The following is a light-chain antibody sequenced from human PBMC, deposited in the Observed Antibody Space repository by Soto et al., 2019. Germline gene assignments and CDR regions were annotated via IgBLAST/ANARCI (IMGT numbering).Light chain of an antibody. V-gene: IGKV3-11*01. Sequence: EIVLTQSPATLSLSPGEGTTLSCRASQSVSSYLAWYQQKPGQAPRLLIYDTSNRATGVPARFSGSGSGTDFTLTISSLGPEDFAVYYCHQRSNWPWTFGQGTKVDIK. CDR3: HQRSNWPWT. J-gene: IGKJ1*01. CDR1: QSVSSY. CDR2: DTS.